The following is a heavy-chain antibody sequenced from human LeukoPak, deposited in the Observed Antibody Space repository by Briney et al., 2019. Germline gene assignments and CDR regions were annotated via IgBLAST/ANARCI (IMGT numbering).Heavy chain of an antibody. CDR3: AKGHTYGLGESYLDF. CDR2: TSWNSGSI. V-gene: IGHV3-9*01. CDR1: GYTFYDYA. D-gene: IGHD5-18*01. J-gene: IGHJ4*02. Sequence: GGSLRLSCEASGYTFYDYAMHWVRQAPGKGLEWVSATSWNSGSIGYADSVKGRFTISRDNVKNSLYLQMNSLRTEDTALYYCAKGHTYGLGESYLDFWGQGTLVSVSS.